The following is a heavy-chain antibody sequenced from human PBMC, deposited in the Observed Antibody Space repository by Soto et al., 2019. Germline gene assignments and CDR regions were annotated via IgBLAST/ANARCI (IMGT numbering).Heavy chain of an antibody. CDR3: AKDPRSQYCSGGSCYSKALFYAFDI. V-gene: IGHV3-30*18. D-gene: IGHD2-15*01. J-gene: IGHJ3*02. CDR1: GFTFSSYG. CDR2: ISYDGSNK. Sequence: QVQLVESGGGVVQPGRSLRLSCAASGFTFSSYGMHWVRQAPGKGLEWVAVISYDGSNKYYADSVKGRFTISRDNSKNTLYLQMNSLRAEDTAVYYCAKDPRSQYCSGGSCYSKALFYAFDIWGQGTMVTVSS.